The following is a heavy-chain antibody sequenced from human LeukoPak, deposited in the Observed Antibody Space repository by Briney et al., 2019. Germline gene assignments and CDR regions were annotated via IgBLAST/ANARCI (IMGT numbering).Heavy chain of an antibody. CDR3: ARGGSGSFYTWFDP. CDR2: VSDNGGST. D-gene: IGHD3-10*01. CDR1: GFSFSKYA. J-gene: IGHJ5*02. Sequence: GGSLRLSCAASGFSFSKYAMSWVRQAPGKGLEWVSTVSDNGGSTYYTDSVKGRFTISRDNSRNTLYLQMNSLRAEDTALYYCARGGSGSFYTWFDPWGQGTLVAVSS. V-gene: IGHV3-23*01.